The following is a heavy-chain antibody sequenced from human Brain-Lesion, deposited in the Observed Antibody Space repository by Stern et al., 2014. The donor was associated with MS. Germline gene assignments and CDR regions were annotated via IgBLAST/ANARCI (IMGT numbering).Heavy chain of an antibody. CDR1: GGSISSGGYY. V-gene: IGHV4-61*02. D-gene: IGHD2-2*01. J-gene: IGHJ6*02. CDR3: ARGRVVPGFQYYATDV. Sequence: QVQLVQSGPGLVKPSQTLSLSCTVSGGSISSGGYYWSWIRQPAGKGLEWIGRIFNSGSTSYNPSLKNRVTILKDTSKNQFSLRLNSMTAADTAVYYCARGRVVPGFQYYATDVWGQGTTVIVSS. CDR2: IFNSGST.